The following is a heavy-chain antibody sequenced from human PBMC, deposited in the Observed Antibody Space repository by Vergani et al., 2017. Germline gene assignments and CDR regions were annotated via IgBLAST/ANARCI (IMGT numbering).Heavy chain of an antibody. CDR3: AREERSNTSPFVGD. CDR2: ISGHGDRT. J-gene: IGHJ4*02. V-gene: IGHV3-23*01. CDR1: GFTFSNSA. D-gene: IGHD2/OR15-2a*01. Sequence: EVHLLESGGGQVEAGGSLRLSCVALGFTFSNSAMSWVRQTSGKGLEGVSAISGHGDRTYYADSVKGRFTISRDNSKKKVYLQMNSLKAEDRATYYCAREERSNTSPFVGDWGQGTLVTV.